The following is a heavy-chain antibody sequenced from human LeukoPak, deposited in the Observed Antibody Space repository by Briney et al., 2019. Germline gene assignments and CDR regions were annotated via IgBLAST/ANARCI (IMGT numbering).Heavy chain of an antibody. CDR3: ARDLGQPQPFDY. V-gene: IGHV4-4*07. D-gene: IGHD2-2*01. Sequence: SETLSLTCTVSGGSISSYYWSWIRQPAGKGLEWIGRIYTSGSTNYNPSLKSRVTISVDTSKNQFSLKLSSVTAADTAVYYYARDLGQPQPFDYWGQGTLVTVSS. J-gene: IGHJ4*02. CDR1: GGSISSYY. CDR2: IYTSGST.